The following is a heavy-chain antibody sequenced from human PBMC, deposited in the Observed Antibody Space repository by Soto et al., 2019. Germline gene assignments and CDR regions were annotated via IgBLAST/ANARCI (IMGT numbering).Heavy chain of an antibody. CDR3: ARDVAHGYTENV. CDR1: GGSVGSGEYY. J-gene: IGHJ3*01. Sequence: QVQLQESGPGLVKPSQTLSLACTVSGGSVGSGEYYYSWIRQPPGKGLEWIGYIYDSGITTYTPSPKGRVTMSLDRSNNQDSLKLSSVTAADTAVYFCARDVAHGYTENVWGQGTMVTVSS. D-gene: IGHD5-18*01. CDR2: IYDSGIT. V-gene: IGHV4-30-4*01.